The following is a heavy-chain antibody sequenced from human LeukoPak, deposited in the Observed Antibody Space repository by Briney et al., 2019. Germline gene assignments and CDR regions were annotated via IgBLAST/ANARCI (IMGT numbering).Heavy chain of an antibody. J-gene: IGHJ4*01. CDR1: GFTFSSYA. V-gene: IGHV3-7*01. Sequence: GGSLRLSCAASGFTFSSYAMSWVRQAPGKGLEWVANIKQDGSEKYYVDPVKGRFTISRDNAKNSLYLQMNSLRAEDTAVYYCARAPYDSSGLRFDYW. CDR2: IKQDGSEK. CDR3: ARAPYDSSGLRFDY. D-gene: IGHD3-22*01.